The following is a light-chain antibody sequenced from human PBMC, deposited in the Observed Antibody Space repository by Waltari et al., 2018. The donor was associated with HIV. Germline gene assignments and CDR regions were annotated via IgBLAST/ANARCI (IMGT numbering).Light chain of an antibody. V-gene: IGKV1-39*01. CDR2: AAS. Sequence: DIQMTQSPSSLSASVGDRVTITCRASHTISNHLNWYQQKPGKAPQILIYAASTLQSGGPSRSSGSGSGTDFTLSISSLQPEDFATYYCQQTYSTLLRTFGGGTKVEMK. CDR1: HTISNH. CDR3: QQTYSTLLRT. J-gene: IGKJ4*02.